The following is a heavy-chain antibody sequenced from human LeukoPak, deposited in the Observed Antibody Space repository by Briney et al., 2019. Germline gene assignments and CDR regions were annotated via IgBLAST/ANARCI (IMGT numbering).Heavy chain of an antibody. Sequence: SGTLSLTCTVSGGSISSGGYYWSWIRQHPGKGLEWIGYIYYSGSTYYNPYLKSRVTISVDTSKNQFSLKLSSVTAADTAVYYCARLAGDRSPDYWGQGTLVTVSS. CDR3: ARLAGDRSPDY. J-gene: IGHJ4*02. CDR1: GGSISSGGYY. CDR2: IYYSGST. V-gene: IGHV4-31*03. D-gene: IGHD6-19*01.